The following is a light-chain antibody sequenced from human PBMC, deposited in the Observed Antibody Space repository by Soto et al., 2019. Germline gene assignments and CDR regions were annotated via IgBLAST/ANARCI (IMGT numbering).Light chain of an antibody. Sequence: QSVLTQPPSVSGSPGQRVTISCIGSSSNIGGDYDVHWYQQLPGTAPKLLIYDNINRPSGVPDRFSGSKSGASAALAITGLQAEDEDDYYCQSYDSSMDCVFGRGTKLTVL. J-gene: IGLJ3*02. CDR3: QSYDSSMDCV. CDR1: SSNIGGDYD. CDR2: DNI. V-gene: IGLV1-40*01.